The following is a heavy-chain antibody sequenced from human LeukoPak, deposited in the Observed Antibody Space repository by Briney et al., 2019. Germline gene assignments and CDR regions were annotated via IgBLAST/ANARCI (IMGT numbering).Heavy chain of an antibody. V-gene: IGHV4-34*01. Sequence: PSETLSLTCAVYGGSFSGYYWSWIRQPPGKGLEWIGEINDRGSTNYNPSLKSRVTISVNTSKNQFSLKLSSVTAADTAVYYCARSGYVSPYYFDYWGQGTLVTVSS. J-gene: IGHJ4*02. CDR2: INDRGST. CDR1: GGSFSGYY. D-gene: IGHD2-2*01. CDR3: ARSGYVSPYYFDY.